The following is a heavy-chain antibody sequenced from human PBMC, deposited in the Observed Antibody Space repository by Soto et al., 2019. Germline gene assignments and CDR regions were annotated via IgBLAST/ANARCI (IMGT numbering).Heavy chain of an antibody. D-gene: IGHD2-8*02. CDR3: AREYSLAVLAPGY. J-gene: IGHJ4*02. CDR2: INPSGGST. CDR1: GYTFTSYY. V-gene: IGHV1-46*01. Sequence: ASVKVSCKASGYTFTSYYMHWVRQAPGQGLEWMGIINPSGGSTSYAQKFQGRVTMTRDTSKNTLYLQVSSLRIEDTAVYYCAREYSLAVLAPGYWGQGTLVTVSS.